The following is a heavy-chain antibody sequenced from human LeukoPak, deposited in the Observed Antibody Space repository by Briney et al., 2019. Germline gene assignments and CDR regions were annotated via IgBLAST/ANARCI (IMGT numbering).Heavy chain of an antibody. Sequence: ASVKVSCKASGYTFTSYDINWVRQAPGQGLEWMGIINPSGGSTSYAQKFQGRVTMTRDTSTSTVYMELSSLRSEDTAVYHCARDFGSGSYPYPGYWGQGTLVTVSS. CDR2: INPSGGST. CDR1: GYTFTSYD. V-gene: IGHV1-46*01. J-gene: IGHJ4*02. D-gene: IGHD3-10*01. CDR3: ARDFGSGSYPYPGY.